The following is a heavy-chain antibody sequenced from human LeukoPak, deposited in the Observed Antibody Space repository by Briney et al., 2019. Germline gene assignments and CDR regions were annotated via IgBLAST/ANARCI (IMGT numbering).Heavy chain of an antibody. J-gene: IGHJ4*02. Sequence: ASVKVSCXASGYTFTSYGISWVRQARGQGLEWMGWISAYNGNTNYAQKLQGRVTMTTDTSTSTAYMELRSLRSDDTAVYYCATARITIFGVVIDYWGQGTLVTVSS. V-gene: IGHV1-18*01. CDR3: ATARITIFGVVIDY. CDR1: GYTFTSYG. D-gene: IGHD3-3*01. CDR2: ISAYNGNT.